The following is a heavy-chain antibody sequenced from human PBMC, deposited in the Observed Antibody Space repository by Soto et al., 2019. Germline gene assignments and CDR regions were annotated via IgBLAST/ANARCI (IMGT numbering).Heavy chain of an antibody. CDR2: VYRTGGN. Sequence: PSETLSRTCPVSGGSSKSGSYSWSWIGQPPGNGLVWIGDVYRTGGNSYNRSLMSWVSLLMDTSKNQFALNLAYMTAADTAVYFWATDFAHFDSWGPGTRVTFSS. D-gene: IGHD3-3*01. CDR1: GGSSKSGSYS. CDR3: ATDFAHFDS. J-gene: IGHJ4*02. V-gene: IGHV4-61*01.